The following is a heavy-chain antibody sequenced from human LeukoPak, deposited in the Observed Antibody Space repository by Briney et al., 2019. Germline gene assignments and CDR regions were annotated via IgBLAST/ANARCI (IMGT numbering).Heavy chain of an antibody. CDR2: INPNSGVT. CDR3: ARGGDFGVVIETYYYYYGMDV. Sequence: ASVKVSCKASGYTFTGYYMHWVRQAPGQGIEWMGWINPNSGVTNYAQKFQGRVTMTRDTSISTAYMELCSLRSDDTAVYYCARGGDFGVVIETYYYYYGMDVWGQGTTVTVSS. CDR1: GYTFTGYY. V-gene: IGHV1-2*02. J-gene: IGHJ6*02. D-gene: IGHD3-3*01.